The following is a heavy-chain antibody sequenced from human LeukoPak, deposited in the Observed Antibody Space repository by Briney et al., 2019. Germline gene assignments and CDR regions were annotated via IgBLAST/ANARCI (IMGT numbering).Heavy chain of an antibody. V-gene: IGHV6-1*01. CDR2: TYYTSKWYN. CDR1: GDSVSSNSAA. CDR3: ARGGHSSGWYGYYYYYYMDV. J-gene: IGHJ6*03. D-gene: IGHD6-19*01. Sequence: SQTLSLTCAISGDSVSSNSAAWNWIRHSPSSGLEWLGRTYYTSKWYNDYAVSVKSRITINPDTSKNQFSLQLNSVTPEDTAVYYCARGGHSSGWYGYYYYYYMDVWGKGTTVTVSS.